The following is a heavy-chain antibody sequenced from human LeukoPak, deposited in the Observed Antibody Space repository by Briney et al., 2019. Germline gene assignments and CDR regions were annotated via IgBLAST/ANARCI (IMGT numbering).Heavy chain of an antibody. J-gene: IGHJ4*02. CDR2: INHSGST. V-gene: IGHV4-34*01. D-gene: IGHD6-6*01. CDR1: GGSISSYY. Sequence: SETLSLTCTVSGGSISSYYWRWIRQPPGKGLEWIGEINHSGSTNYNPSLKSRVTISVDTSKNQFSLKLSSVTAADTAVYYCARHGVAARPDDYWGQGTLVTVSS. CDR3: ARHGVAARPDDY.